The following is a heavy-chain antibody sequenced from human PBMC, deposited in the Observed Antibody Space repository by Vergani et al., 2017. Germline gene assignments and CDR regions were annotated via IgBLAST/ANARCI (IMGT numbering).Heavy chain of an antibody. V-gene: IGHV3-73*02. CDR3: TRLDRPLARPYYYYYGMDV. J-gene: IGHJ6*02. CDR2: IRSKANSYAR. Sequence: EVQLVESGGGLVQPGGSLKLSCAASGFTFSGSAMHWVRRASGKGLEWVGRIRSKANSYARAYAASVKGRFTISRDDSKNTAYLQMNSLKTEDTAVYYCTRLDRPLARPYYYYYGMDVWGQGP. D-gene: IGHD1-14*01. CDR1: GFTFSGSA.